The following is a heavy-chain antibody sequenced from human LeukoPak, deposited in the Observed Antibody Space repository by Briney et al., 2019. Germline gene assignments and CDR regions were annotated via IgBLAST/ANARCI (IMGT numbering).Heavy chain of an antibody. CDR1: GFTFSSYW. CDR2: INSDGSST. Sequence: GGSLRLSCAASGFTFSSYWMHWVRQAPGKGLVWVSRINSDGSSTSYADSVKGRFTISRDNAKNTLYLQMNSLSAEDTAVYYCAREGDFWSGYAYYYYYYMDVWGKGTTVTVSS. D-gene: IGHD3-3*01. V-gene: IGHV3-74*01. J-gene: IGHJ6*03. CDR3: AREGDFWSGYAYYYYYYMDV.